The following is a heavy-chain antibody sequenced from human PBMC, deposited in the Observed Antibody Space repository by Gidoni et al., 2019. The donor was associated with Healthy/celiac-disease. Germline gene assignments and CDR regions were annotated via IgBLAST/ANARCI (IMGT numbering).Heavy chain of an antibody. CDR1: GFTFSSYG. J-gene: IGHJ4*02. CDR3: ARDRRSSGWSGGDY. Sequence: QVQLVESGGGVVQPGRSLRLSCAASGFTFSSYGMHWVRQAPGKGLEWVAVIWYDGSNKYYADSVKGRFTISRDNSKNTLYLQMNSLRAEDTAVYYCARDRRSSGWSGGDYWGQGTLVTVSS. V-gene: IGHV3-33*01. CDR2: IWYDGSNK. D-gene: IGHD6-19*01.